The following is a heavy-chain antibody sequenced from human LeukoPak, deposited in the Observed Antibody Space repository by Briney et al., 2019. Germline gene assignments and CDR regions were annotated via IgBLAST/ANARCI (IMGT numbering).Heavy chain of an antibody. Sequence: GGSLRLSCAASGFTFSDYYMSWIRQAPGKGLEWVSYISSSGSTIYYADSVKGRFTISRDNAKNSLYLQMNSLRAEDTAVYYCARAGAYDFWSGYSSINWFDPWGQGTLVTVSS. CDR2: ISSSGSTI. V-gene: IGHV3-11*04. CDR3: ARAGAYDFWSGYSSINWFDP. J-gene: IGHJ5*02. CDR1: GFTFSDYY. D-gene: IGHD3-3*01.